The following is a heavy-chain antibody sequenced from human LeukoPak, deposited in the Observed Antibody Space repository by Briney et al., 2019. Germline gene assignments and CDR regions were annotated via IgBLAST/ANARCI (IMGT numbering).Heavy chain of an antibody. J-gene: IGHJ4*02. CDR2: IIPIFGTA. V-gene: IGHV1-69*13. Sequence: ASVKVSCKASGGTFSSYAISWVRQAPGQGLEWMGGIIPIFGTANYAQKFQGRVTITADESTSTAYMELSSLRSEDTAVYYCARGGEGPYYFDYWGQGTLVTVSS. CDR1: GGTFSSYA. CDR3: ARGGEGPYYFDY. D-gene: IGHD2-21*01.